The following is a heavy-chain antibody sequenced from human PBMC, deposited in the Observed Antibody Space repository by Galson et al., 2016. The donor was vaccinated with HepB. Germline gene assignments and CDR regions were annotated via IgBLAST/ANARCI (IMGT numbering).Heavy chain of an antibody. V-gene: IGHV1-24*01. CDR1: GYTLTELS. J-gene: IGHJ6*02. CDR2: FDPEDVET. CDR3: ATHSGGTYYTYYGMDV. Sequence: SVKVSCKVSGYTLTELSMHWVRQAPGKGLEWMGGFDPEDVETIYAQKFQGRVTMTEDTSTDTAYMELSSLRSEDTAVYYCATHSGGTYYTYYGMDVWGLGTTVTVSS. D-gene: IGHD1-26*01.